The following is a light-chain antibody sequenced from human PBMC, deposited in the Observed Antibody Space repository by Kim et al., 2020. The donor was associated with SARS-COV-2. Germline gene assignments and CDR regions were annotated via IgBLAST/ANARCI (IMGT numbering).Light chain of an antibody. CDR3: TSYITFSTLL. CDR1: TSDVGCYNF. V-gene: IGLV2-14*03. J-gene: IGLJ2*01. Sequence: QSALTQPASVSGSPGQSITISCTGTTSDVGCYNFVSWYQQHPGKAPKLMIYDVNNRPSGVSNLFSGSKSGNTASLTVSELQTEDEAHYYCTSYITFSTLLFGGGTQLTVL. CDR2: DVN.